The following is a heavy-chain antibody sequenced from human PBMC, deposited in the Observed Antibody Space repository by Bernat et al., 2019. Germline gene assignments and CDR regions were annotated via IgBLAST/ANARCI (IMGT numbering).Heavy chain of an antibody. CDR1: GFTFSRYG. D-gene: IGHD3-10*01. Sequence: QVQLVESGGGVVQPGGALRLSCAASGFTFSRYGMPWVRQAPGKGLGGGAVISYDGSNKYYADSVKGRFTISRDNSKNTLYLQMNSLRAEDTAVYYCAKDPAKLLWFGELGAFDIWGQGTMVTASS. CDR2: ISYDGSNK. CDR3: AKDPAKLLWFGELGAFDI. V-gene: IGHV3-30*18. J-gene: IGHJ3*02.